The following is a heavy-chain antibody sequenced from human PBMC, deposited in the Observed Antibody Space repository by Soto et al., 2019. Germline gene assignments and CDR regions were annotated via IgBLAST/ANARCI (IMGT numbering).Heavy chain of an antibody. CDR2: IWYDGSNK. CDR3: ARDLGSSWYQAIDY. V-gene: IGHV3-33*01. CDR1: GFTFSSYG. J-gene: IGHJ4*02. Sequence: GGSLRLSCAASGFTFSSYGMHWVRQAPGKGLEWVAVIWYDGSNKYYADSVKGRFTISRDNSKNTLYLQMNSLRAEDTAVYYCARDLGSSWYQAIDYWGQGTLVTVSS. D-gene: IGHD6-13*01.